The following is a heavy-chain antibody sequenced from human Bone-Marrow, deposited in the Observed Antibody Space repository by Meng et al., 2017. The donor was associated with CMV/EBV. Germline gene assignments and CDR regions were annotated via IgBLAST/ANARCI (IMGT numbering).Heavy chain of an antibody. CDR1: GYTFTSYA. J-gene: IGHJ3*02. D-gene: IGHD1-26*01. Sequence: SVKVSCKASGYTFTSYAISWVRQAPGQGLEWMGGIIPILGIANYAQKFQGRVTITADKSTSTAYMELSSLRSEDTAVYYCAARIVGARHAFDIWGQGTMVTVSS. CDR3: AARIVGARHAFDI. V-gene: IGHV1-69*10. CDR2: IIPILGIA.